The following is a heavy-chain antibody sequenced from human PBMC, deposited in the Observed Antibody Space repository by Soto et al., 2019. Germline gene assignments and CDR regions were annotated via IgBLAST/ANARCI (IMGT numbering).Heavy chain of an antibody. V-gene: IGHV2-5*02. J-gene: IGHJ4*02. CDR1: GFSISTNGVG. CDR3: ARRRRYATSQYYFDY. Sequence: QITLMESGPTLVKPTQTLTLTCTFSGFSISTNGVGVGWIRQPPGKALEWLALIYWDDEKRYSPSLKSRLTSTNDTSKNQVLLTMTDSDPVYTATYYCARRRRYATSQYYFDYWGKGTLVTVSS. CDR2: IYWDDEK. D-gene: IGHD1-26*01.